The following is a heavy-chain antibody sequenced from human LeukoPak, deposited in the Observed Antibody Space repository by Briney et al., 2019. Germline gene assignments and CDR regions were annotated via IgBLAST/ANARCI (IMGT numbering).Heavy chain of an antibody. CDR2: IYSGGST. J-gene: IGHJ4*02. CDR1: GFTVSSNY. V-gene: IGHV3-53*01. Sequence: GGSLRLSCAASGFTVSSNYMSWVRQAPGKGREWVSVIYSGGSTYYADSVKGRFTISRDNSKNTLYLQMNSLRAEDTAVYYCARDRDSSSWYTPGYWGQGTLVTVSS. CDR3: ARDRDSSSWYTPGY. D-gene: IGHD6-13*01.